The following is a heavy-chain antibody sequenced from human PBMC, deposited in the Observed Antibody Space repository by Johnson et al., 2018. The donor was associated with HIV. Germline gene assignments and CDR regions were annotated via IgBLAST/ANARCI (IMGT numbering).Heavy chain of an antibody. CDR3: TTGLYWNDAFDI. Sequence: VQLVESGGGLVKPGGSLRLSSAASGFTFSNAWMSWVRQAPGKGLEWVGRIKSKTDGGTTDYAAPVKGRFTISRDASKNTLYLQMNSLKTEDTAVYYCTTGLYWNDAFDIWGQGTMVTVSS. CDR2: IKSKTDGGTT. CDR1: GFTFSNAW. V-gene: IGHV3-15*01. D-gene: IGHD1-1*01. J-gene: IGHJ3*02.